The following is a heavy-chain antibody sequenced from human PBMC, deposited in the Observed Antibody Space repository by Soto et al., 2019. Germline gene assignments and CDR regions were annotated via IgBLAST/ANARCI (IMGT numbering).Heavy chain of an antibody. Sequence: LRLSCAASGFTFSSYSMNWVRQAPGKGLEWVSSISSSSSYIYYADSVKGRFTISRDNAKNSLYLQMNSLRAEDTAVYYCARADTAMVIGGYYFDYWGQGTLVTVSS. J-gene: IGHJ4*02. CDR3: ARADTAMVIGGYYFDY. D-gene: IGHD5-18*01. CDR2: ISSSSSYI. V-gene: IGHV3-21*01. CDR1: GFTFSSYS.